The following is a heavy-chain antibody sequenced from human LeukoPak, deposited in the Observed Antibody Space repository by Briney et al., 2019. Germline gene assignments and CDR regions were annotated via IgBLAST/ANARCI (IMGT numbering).Heavy chain of an antibody. Sequence: GASVKVSCKASGYTFTGYYMHWVRQASGQGLEWMGWINPNSGGTNYAQKFQGRVTMTRDTSISTAYMELSRLRSDDTAVYYCARSAVAGKGRDYWGQGTLVTVSS. D-gene: IGHD6-19*01. V-gene: IGHV1-2*02. CDR3: ARSAVAGKGRDY. CDR1: GYTFTGYY. CDR2: INPNSGGT. J-gene: IGHJ4*02.